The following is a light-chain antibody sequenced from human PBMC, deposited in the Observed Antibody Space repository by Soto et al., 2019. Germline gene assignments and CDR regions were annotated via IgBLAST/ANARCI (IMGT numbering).Light chain of an antibody. CDR1: QSVSSS. CDR2: GAS. J-gene: IGKJ1*01. Sequence: EIVLTQSPGTLSLSPGERATLSCRASQSVSSSLAWYQQKPGQAPRLLIYGASSRATGIPDRFSGSGSGTEFTLTISRLEPEDFAVYYCQQYGSSRTFGQGTKVDIK. V-gene: IGKV3-20*01. CDR3: QQYGSSRT.